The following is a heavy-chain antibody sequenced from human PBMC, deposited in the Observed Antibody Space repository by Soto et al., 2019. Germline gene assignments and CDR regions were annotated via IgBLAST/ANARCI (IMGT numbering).Heavy chain of an antibody. Sequence: SETLSLTCGVSGVSLTSGNWWTFVRQSPQRGLEYIGEIFHDGTANYYPSFERRVAMSVDTSRNQFSLKLTSVTAADTAVYFCARLVYDTRLNYMYFDFWGPGTLVTVSS. J-gene: IGHJ4*02. CDR2: IFHDGTA. V-gene: IGHV4-4*02. CDR3: ARLVYDTRLNYMYFDF. D-gene: IGHD3-10*01. CDR1: GVSLTSGNW.